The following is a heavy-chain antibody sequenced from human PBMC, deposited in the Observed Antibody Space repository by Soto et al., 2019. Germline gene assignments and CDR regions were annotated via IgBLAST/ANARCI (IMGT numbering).Heavy chain of an antibody. V-gene: IGHV3-9*01. D-gene: IGHD6-13*01. CDR2: ISWNSGSI. CDR3: AKEGPAAAGKYFDY. J-gene: IGHJ4*02. Sequence: GGSLRLSCAASGFTFDDYAMHWVRQAPGKGLEWVSGISWNSGSIGYADSVKGRFTISRDNAKNSLYLQMNSLRAEDTALYYCAKEGPAAAGKYFDYWGQGTLVTVSS. CDR1: GFTFDDYA.